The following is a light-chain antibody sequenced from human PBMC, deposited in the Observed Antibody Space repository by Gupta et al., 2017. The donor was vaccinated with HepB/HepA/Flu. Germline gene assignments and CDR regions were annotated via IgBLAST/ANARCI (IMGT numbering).Light chain of an antibody. CDR3: QSFDSSLRGSSWV. CDR1: SSNIGSAYD. J-gene: IGLJ3*02. CDR2: GNS. Sequence: QSVLTQPPSVSGAPGQRVTISCTGSSSNIGSAYDVHWYQQLPGTAPKLLIFGNSNRPAGVPDRFSGSKSGTSATLAITGLQAEDEADYYCQSFDSSLRGSSWVFGGGTKLTVL. V-gene: IGLV1-40*01.